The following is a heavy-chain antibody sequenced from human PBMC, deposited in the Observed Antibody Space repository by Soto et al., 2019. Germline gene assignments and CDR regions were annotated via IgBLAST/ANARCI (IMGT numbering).Heavy chain of an antibody. CDR2: IHGGGNSA. Sequence: EMQLLESGGDLVQPGRSLRLSCAASGFTFSGYAMSWVRQAPGKGLEWVSVIHGGGNSAYYADSVKGRFTISRDNSKNMLLLHISSLRGEDTVVYYCAKNRVRVTTSLLFDYWGQGTLVTVSS. V-gene: IGHV3-23*01. J-gene: IGHJ4*02. CDR1: GFTFSGYA. CDR3: AKNRVRVTTSLLFDY. D-gene: IGHD4-17*01.